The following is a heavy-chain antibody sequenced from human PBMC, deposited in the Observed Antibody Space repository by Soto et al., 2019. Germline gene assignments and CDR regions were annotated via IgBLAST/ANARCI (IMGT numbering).Heavy chain of an antibody. D-gene: IGHD4-17*01. V-gene: IGHV2-5*01. CDR3: ARRPWGQMYGAFFDY. CDR1: GFSLTTIGVG. CDR2: IYWNDDM. J-gene: IGHJ4*02. Sequence: QITLKESGPTLVKPTQTLTLTCTFSGFSLTTIGVGVGWIRQPPGKALEWLALIYWNDDMRYSPSLRSRLTITKDTSKNQVVLTMTHMDPVDTASYYCARRPWGQMYGAFFDYWGQGILVTVSS.